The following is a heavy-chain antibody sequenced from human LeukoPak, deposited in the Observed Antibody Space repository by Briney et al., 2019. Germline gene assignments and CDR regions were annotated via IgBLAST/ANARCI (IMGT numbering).Heavy chain of an antibody. CDR1: GFTFSSYA. CDR3: ARAAVDILTGAGWFDP. Sequence: QPGGSLRLSCAASGFTFSSYAMHWVRQAPGKGLEWVSYISSSGSTIYYADSVKGRFTISRDNAKNSLYLQMNSLRAEDTAVYYCARAAVDILTGAGWFDPWGQGTLVTVSS. V-gene: IGHV3-48*04. J-gene: IGHJ5*02. CDR2: ISSSGSTI. D-gene: IGHD3-9*01.